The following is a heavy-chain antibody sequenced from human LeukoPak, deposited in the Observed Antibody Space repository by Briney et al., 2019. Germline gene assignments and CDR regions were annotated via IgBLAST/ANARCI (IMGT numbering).Heavy chain of an antibody. D-gene: IGHD6-13*01. Sequence: PSETQSLTCTVSGGSISSYYWSWIRQPPGKGLEWIGYIYYSGSTNYNPSLKSRVTISVDTSKNQFSLKLSSVTAADTAVYYCARPYTAAADDAFDIWGQGTMVTVSS. V-gene: IGHV4-59*08. J-gene: IGHJ3*02. CDR3: ARPYTAAADDAFDI. CDR2: IYYSGST. CDR1: GGSISSYY.